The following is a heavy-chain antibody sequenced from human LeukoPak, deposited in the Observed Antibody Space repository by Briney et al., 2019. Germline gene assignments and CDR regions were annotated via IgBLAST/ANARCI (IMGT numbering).Heavy chain of an antibody. CDR2: IYRDGTP. CDR1: GVAPSSAY. Sequence: PGGSLRLSCAVSGVAPSSAYMSRGREAPGKGLEWGSLIYRDGTPYYAESVKGRFTISRDNSKNTLYLQMNSLRAEDTAVYYCARDGVDQQLVHYFDYWGQGTLVTVSS. V-gene: IGHV3-53*01. D-gene: IGHD3-3*01. CDR3: ARDGVDQQLVHYFDY. J-gene: IGHJ4*02.